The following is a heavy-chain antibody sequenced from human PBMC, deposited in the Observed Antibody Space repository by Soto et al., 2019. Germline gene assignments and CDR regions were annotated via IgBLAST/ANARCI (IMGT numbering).Heavy chain of an antibody. J-gene: IGHJ5*02. CDR2: MNPNSGNT. Sequence: GASVKVSCKASGYTFTSYDINWVRQATGQGLEWMGWMNPNSGNTGYAQKFQGRVTMTRNTSISTAYMELSSLRSEDTAVYYCARSRVVVAAIRADWFDPWGQGTLVTAPQ. CDR3: ARSRVVVAAIRADWFDP. CDR1: GYTFTSYD. D-gene: IGHD2-15*01. V-gene: IGHV1-8*01.